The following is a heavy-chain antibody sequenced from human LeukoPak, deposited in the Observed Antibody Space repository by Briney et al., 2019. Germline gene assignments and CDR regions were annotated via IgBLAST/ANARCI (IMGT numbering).Heavy chain of an antibody. J-gene: IGHJ4*02. CDR2: INPSGGST. D-gene: IGHD3-10*01. Sequence: ASVKVSCKASGYTFTSYYMHWLRQAPGQGLEWMGIINPSGGSTSYAQKFQGRVTMTRDTSTSTVYMELSSLRSEDTAVYYCARDLSRGDFDYWGQGTLVAVSS. CDR3: ARDLSRGDFDY. CDR1: GYTFTSYY. V-gene: IGHV1-46*01.